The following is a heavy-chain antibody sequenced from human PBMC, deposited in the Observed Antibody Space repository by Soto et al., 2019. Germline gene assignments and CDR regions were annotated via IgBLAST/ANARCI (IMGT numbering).Heavy chain of an antibody. CDR2: ISWDGGST. D-gene: IGHD5-18*01. J-gene: IGHJ6*02. Sequence: GGSLRLSCAASGFTFDDYTMHWVRQAPGKGLEWVSLISWDGGSTYYADSVKGRFTISRDNSKNSLYLQMNSLRTEDTALYYCAKDTAMVPYYYYGMDVWGQGTTVTVSS. V-gene: IGHV3-43*01. CDR3: AKDTAMVPYYYYGMDV. CDR1: GFTFDDYT.